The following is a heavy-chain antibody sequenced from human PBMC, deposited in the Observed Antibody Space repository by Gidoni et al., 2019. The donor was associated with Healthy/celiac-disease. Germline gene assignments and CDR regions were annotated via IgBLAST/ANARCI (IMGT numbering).Heavy chain of an antibody. CDR2: ISYDGSNK. J-gene: IGHJ4*02. CDR1: GFTFSCFG. CDR3: AKAPEYYDSSGYYQY. D-gene: IGHD3-22*01. V-gene: IGHV3-30*18. Sequence: QVQPVESGGGLVQPGRSLRLSCAASGFTFSCFGMHWVRQVPGKGLEWVAIISYDGSNKYYADSVKGRFTISRDNSKNTLYLQMNSLKAEDTDVYYCAKAPEYYDSSGYYQYWGQGTLVTVSS.